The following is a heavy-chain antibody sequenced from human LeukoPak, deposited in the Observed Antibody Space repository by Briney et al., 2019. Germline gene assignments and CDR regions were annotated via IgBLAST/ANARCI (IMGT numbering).Heavy chain of an antibody. D-gene: IGHD6-6*01. Sequence: GRSLRLSCAASGFTFDDYAMHWVRHAPGKGLEWVSGISWNSGSIGYADSVKGRFTISRDNAKNSLYLQMNSLRAEDTALYYCAKDTIEYSSLEYGMDVWGQGTTVTVSS. CDR1: GFTFDDYA. V-gene: IGHV3-9*01. CDR2: ISWNSGSI. J-gene: IGHJ6*02. CDR3: AKDTIEYSSLEYGMDV.